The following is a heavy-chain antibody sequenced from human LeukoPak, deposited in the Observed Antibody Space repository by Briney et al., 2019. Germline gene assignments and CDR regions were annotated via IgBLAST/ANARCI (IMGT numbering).Heavy chain of an antibody. CDR1: GYTFSSYA. J-gene: IGHJ3*02. CDR2: ITDSGITT. D-gene: IGHD1-1*01. V-gene: IGHV3-23*01. CDR3: AKVPNWNAGAFDI. Sequence: GGSLRLSCAASGYTFSSYAMSCVRQAPGKGLEWVSTITDSGITTYYADSVKGRFTISRDNYENTLYLQMNTLRAEDTAVYYCAKVPNWNAGAFDIWGQGTLVTVSS.